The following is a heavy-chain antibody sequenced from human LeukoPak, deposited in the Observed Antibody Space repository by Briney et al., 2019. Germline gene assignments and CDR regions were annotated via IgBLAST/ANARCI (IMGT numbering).Heavy chain of an antibody. V-gene: IGHV3-21*01. CDR3: ARGFCSTTSCHGNAFDV. Sequence: GGSLRLSCAASGFTFSSYSMNWVRQAPGKGLEWVSSISSSSSYIYYADSVKGRFTISRDNAKNSLYLQMNSLRAEDTAVYYCARGFCSTTSCHGNAFDVWGQGTMVTVSS. CDR2: ISSSSSYI. J-gene: IGHJ3*01. D-gene: IGHD2-2*01. CDR1: GFTFSSYS.